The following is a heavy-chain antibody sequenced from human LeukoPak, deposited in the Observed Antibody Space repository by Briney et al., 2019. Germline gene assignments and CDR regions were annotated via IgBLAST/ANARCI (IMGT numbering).Heavy chain of an antibody. J-gene: IGHJ3*02. D-gene: IGHD1-26*01. CDR2: IDSTSGYI. Sequence: GGSLRLSCAASGFTFSAYSMNWVRQAPGKGLEWVSSIDSTSGYIYYADSMKGRFTVSRDNAQNSIYLQMNSLRADDTAVYYCTRGHSGSYQRTDAFDIWGQGTMVTVSS. CDR3: TRGHSGSYQRTDAFDI. V-gene: IGHV3-21*01. CDR1: GFTFSAYS.